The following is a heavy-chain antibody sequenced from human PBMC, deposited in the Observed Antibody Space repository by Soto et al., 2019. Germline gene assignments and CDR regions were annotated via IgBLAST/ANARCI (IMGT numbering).Heavy chain of an antibody. Sequence: ASETLSLTCTVSGDSISGSTSYWSWIRQPPGKGLEWIGNIYYSGRTYYNPSLKSRVTISVDTSKNQFSLKLSSVTAADTAVYFCARHLAVATDRSIDYWGQGTLVTVSS. CDR3: ARHLAVATDRSIDY. D-gene: IGHD6-19*01. CDR2: IYYSGRT. J-gene: IGHJ4*02. CDR1: GDSISGSTSY. V-gene: IGHV4-39*01.